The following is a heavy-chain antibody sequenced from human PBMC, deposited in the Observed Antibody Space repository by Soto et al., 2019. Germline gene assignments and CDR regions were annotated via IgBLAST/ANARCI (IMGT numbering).Heavy chain of an antibody. V-gene: IGHV4-4*07. CDR2: IYTSGST. CDR1: GGSISSYY. D-gene: IGHD6-6*01. CDR3: ARDWGGSSESSDWFDP. Sequence: PSETLSLTCTVSGGSISSYYWSWIRQPAGKGLEWIGRIYTSGSTNYNPSLKSRVTMSVDTSKNQFSLKLSSVTAADTAVYYCARDWGGSSESSDWFDPWGQGTLVTVSS. J-gene: IGHJ5*02.